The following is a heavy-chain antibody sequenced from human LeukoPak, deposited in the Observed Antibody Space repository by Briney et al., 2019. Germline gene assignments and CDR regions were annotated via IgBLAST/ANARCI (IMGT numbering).Heavy chain of an antibody. J-gene: IGHJ4*02. V-gene: IGHV3-11*01. D-gene: IGHD3-10*01. CDR3: ARTMVRGVISDY. CDR2: ISSSGSTI. CDR1: GFTFSDYY. Sequence: PRGSLRLSCAASGFTFSDYYMSWIRQAPGKGLEWVSYISSSGSTIYYADSVKGRFTISRDNAKNSLYLQMNSLRAEDTAVYYCARTMVRGVISDYWGQGTLVTVSS.